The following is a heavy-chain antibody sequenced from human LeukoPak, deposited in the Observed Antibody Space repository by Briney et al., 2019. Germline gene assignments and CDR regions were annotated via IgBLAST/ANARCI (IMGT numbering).Heavy chain of an antibody. CDR1: GGSFSGYS. J-gene: IGHJ5*02. CDR3: ARGPMRGWFDP. CDR2: MNHSGST. D-gene: IGHD3-10*01. Sequence: PSETLSLTCAVYGGSFSGYSWSWIRQPPGKGLEWMGEMNHSGSTNYKPSLKSRVTISVDTSRNQFSLKLNSVTAADTAVYYCARGPMRGWFDPWGQGTLVTVSS. V-gene: IGHV4-34*01.